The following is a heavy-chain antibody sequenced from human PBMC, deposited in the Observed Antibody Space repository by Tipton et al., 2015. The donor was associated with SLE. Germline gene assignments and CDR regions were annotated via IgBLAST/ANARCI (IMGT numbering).Heavy chain of an antibody. CDR2: IYYSGST. CDR1: GGSISSSSYY. V-gene: IGHV4-39*01. D-gene: IGHD3-22*01. J-gene: IGHJ4*02. CDR3: ARHQYYYDSSGPFDY. Sequence: LRLSCTVSGGSISSSSYYWGWIRQPPGKELEWIGSIYYSGSTYYNPSLKSRVTISEDTSKNQFSLKLSSVTAADTAVYYCARHQYYYDSSGPFDYWGQGTLVTVSS.